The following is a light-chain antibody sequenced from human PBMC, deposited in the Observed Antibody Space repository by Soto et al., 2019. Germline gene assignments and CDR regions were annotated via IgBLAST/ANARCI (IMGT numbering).Light chain of an antibody. CDR2: GVN. V-gene: IGLV2-23*02. J-gene: IGLJ1*01. CDR1: SSDVGSYNL. CDR3: CSYAGISTFYV. Sequence: QSALTQPASVSGSPGQSITISCTGTSSDVGSYNLVSWYQQHPGKAPKLMIYGVNKRPSGVSNRFSGSKSGNTASLTISSLQAEDEADYYCCSYAGISTFYVFGTGTKLTVL.